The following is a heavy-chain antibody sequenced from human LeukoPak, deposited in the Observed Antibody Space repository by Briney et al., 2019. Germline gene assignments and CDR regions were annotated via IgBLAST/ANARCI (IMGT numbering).Heavy chain of an antibody. J-gene: IGHJ4*02. Sequence: ASVKVSCKVSGYTLTELSMHWVRQAPGKGLEWMVGFDPEDGETIYAQKFQGRVTMTEDTSTDTAYMELSSLRSEDTAVYYCATDPWDYDSSGYEFDYWGQGTLVTVSS. CDR2: FDPEDGET. CDR3: ATDPWDYDSSGYEFDY. D-gene: IGHD3-22*01. CDR1: GYTLTELS. V-gene: IGHV1-24*01.